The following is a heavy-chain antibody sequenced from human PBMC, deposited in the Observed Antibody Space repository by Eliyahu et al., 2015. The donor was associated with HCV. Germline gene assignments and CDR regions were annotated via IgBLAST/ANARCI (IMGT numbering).Heavy chain of an antibody. CDR2: IXXDGNDV. J-gene: IGHJ4*02. D-gene: IGHD1-7*01. CDR1: GFXXSDFG. CDR3: AKDLFHWNYGGPFDL. Sequence: QEQLVESGGGVVQPGKSLRLSCVGSGFXXSDFGIPWVRQAPGKGLGWXAVIXXDGNDVFYAGSVKGRFTLSRDNSKNILYLEMSGLRPDDTAVYYCAKDLFHWNYGGPFDLWGQGTVVTASS. V-gene: IGHV3-30*18.